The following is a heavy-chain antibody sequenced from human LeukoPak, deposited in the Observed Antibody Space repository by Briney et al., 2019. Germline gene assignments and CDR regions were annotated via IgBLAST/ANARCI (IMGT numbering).Heavy chain of an antibody. CDR1: GGSVSRGSYY. Sequence: PSETLSLTCTVSGGSVSRGSYYWSWIRQPPGKGLEWIGYIYYSGSTNYNPSLKSRVTISVDTSKNQFSLKLSSVTAADTAVYYCASAYQLLLTHDYWGQGTLVTVSS. D-gene: IGHD2-2*01. J-gene: IGHJ4*02. CDR2: IYYSGST. CDR3: ASAYQLLLTHDY. V-gene: IGHV4-61*01.